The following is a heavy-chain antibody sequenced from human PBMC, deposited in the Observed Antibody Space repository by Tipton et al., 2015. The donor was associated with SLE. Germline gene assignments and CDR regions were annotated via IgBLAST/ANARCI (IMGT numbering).Heavy chain of an antibody. CDR3: ARANGAGSTTTLFDF. V-gene: IGHV4-59*08. Sequence: GLVKPSETLSLTCTVSGGSIDNFYYSWIRQPPGKGLEWIGYSYFGRSTSYNPSFKSRVTISIDTSRNQFSLKVTSVTAADAAVYYCARANGAGSTTTLFDFWGQGALVAVSS. J-gene: IGHJ4*02. CDR1: GGSIDNFY. D-gene: IGHD3-10*01. CDR2: SYFGRST.